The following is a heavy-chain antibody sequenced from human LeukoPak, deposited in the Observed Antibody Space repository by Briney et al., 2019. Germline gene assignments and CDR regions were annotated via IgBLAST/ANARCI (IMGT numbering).Heavy chain of an antibody. CDR2: IRFDGGNK. J-gene: IGHJ3*02. V-gene: IGHV3-30*02. CDR3: ARGGNVFDI. D-gene: IGHD3-10*01. CDR1: GFTFSSYG. Sequence: PGGSLRLSCAASGFTFSSYGMHWVRQAPDKGLEWVAFIRFDGGNKYYVDSVKGRFTISRDNSKNTLYLQMNSLRAEDTALYYCARGGNVFDIWGQGTMVPVYS.